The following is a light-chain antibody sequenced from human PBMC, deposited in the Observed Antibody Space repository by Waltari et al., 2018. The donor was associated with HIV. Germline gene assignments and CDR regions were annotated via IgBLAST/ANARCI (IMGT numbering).Light chain of an antibody. CDR3: MIWHSSAWV. J-gene: IGLJ3*02. Sequence: QAVLTQPSSLSASPGASASLTCTLRSGINVGTYRIYWYQQKPGSPPQYLLRYKSDSDKQQGSGVPCRFSGSKEASANAGILLISGLQSEDEADYYCMIWHSSAWVFGGGTKLTVL. V-gene: IGLV5-45*03. CDR2: YKSDSDK. CDR1: SGINVGTYR.